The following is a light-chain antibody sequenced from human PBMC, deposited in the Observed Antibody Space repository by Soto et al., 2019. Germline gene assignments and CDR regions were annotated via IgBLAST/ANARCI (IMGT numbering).Light chain of an antibody. CDR2: DAS. V-gene: IGKV3-11*01. CDR3: QQRSNWPPAT. CDR1: QSVSSY. J-gene: IGKJ4*01. Sequence: EIVLTQSPATLSLSPGEGATLSCRASQSVSSYLAWYQQKPGQAPRLLIYDASNRATGIPARFSGSGSGTDFTLTISSLEPEDFAVYYCQQRSNWPPATFGGGTKVEIK.